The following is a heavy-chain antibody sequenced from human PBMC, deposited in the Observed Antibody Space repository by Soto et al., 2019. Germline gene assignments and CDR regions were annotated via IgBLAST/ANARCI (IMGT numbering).Heavy chain of an antibody. CDR1: GGTFSSYA. Sequence: QVQLVQSGAEVKKPGSSVKVSCKASGGTFSSYAISWVRQAPGQGLEWMGGIIPIFGTANYAQKFQGRVTITADESTSTAYMELSSLRSEDTAEYYCAKGAMGSSWYYYYYYGMDVWGQGTTVTVSS. D-gene: IGHD6-13*01. J-gene: IGHJ6*02. CDR2: IIPIFGTA. CDR3: AKGAMGSSWYYYYYYGMDV. V-gene: IGHV1-69*01.